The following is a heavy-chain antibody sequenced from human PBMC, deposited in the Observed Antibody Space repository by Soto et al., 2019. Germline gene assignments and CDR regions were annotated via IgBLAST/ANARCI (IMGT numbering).Heavy chain of an antibody. Sequence: PSETLSLTCTVSGGSISSYYWSWIRQPPGKGLEWIGYIYYSGNTNYNPSLKSRVAISVDTSKNQFSLKVSSVAAADTAVYFCARHSSIKNWFDSWGQGTLVIVSS. CDR3: ARHSSIKNWFDS. CDR1: GGSISSYY. CDR2: IYYSGNT. J-gene: IGHJ5*01. V-gene: IGHV4-59*08. D-gene: IGHD4-4*01.